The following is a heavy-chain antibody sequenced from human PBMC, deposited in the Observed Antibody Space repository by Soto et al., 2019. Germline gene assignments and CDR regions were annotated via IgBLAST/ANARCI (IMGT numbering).Heavy chain of an antibody. V-gene: IGHV4-31*03. CDR3: ARSVFP. CDR2: IYYSGST. Sequence: QVQLQESGPGLVKPSQTLSLTCTVSGGSISSDGYYWNWIRQHPGKGLEWSGYIYYSGSTHYNPSLKSRVSMSVDTSKNQFSLKLSSVTAADTAVYYCARSVFPWGQGTLVTVSS. CDR1: GGSISSDGYY. J-gene: IGHJ5*02.